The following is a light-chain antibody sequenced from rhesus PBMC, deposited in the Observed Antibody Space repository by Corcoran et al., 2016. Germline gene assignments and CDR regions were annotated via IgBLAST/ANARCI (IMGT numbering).Light chain of an antibody. CDR3: MQYTHIPYS. CDR1: QSLVHSNGNTY. CDR2: KVS. J-gene: IGKJ2*01. V-gene: IGKV2-65*01. Sequence: DVVMTQSPLALPITPGQPASISCRSSQSLVHSNGNTYLSWFQQKPGQPPRFLIYKVSNRYSGGPDRFSVSGAGTDFTLKISRVEAEDVGVYYCMQYTHIPYSFGQGTKVEIK.